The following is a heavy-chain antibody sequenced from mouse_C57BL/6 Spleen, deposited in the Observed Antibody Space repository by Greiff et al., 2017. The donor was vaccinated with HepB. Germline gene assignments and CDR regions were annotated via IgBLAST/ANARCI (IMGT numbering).Heavy chain of an antibody. V-gene: IGHV1-7*01. D-gene: IGHD4-1*01. Sequence: VQLQQSGAELAKPGASVKLSCKASGYTFTSYWMHWVKQRPGQGLEWIGYINPSSGYTKYNQKFKDKATLTAEKSSSTADMQLSRLTYEDSAGYYCARGKLGRNAGYYFDYWGQGTTLTVSS. CDR3: ARGKLGRNAGYYFDY. J-gene: IGHJ2*01. CDR1: GYTFTSYW. CDR2: INPSSGYT.